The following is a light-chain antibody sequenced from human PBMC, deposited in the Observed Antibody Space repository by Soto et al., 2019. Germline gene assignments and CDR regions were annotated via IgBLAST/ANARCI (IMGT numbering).Light chain of an antibody. CDR2: EVS. Sequence: QSVLTQPASVSGSPGQSITISCTGTSSDVGGYNYVSWYQQHPGKAPKLMIYEVSNRPSGVSNRCSGSKSGNTASLTLYGPQAEDEAEYYCSSYTSSSTLVFGGGTKLTVL. V-gene: IGLV2-14*01. CDR1: SSDVGGYNY. CDR3: SSYTSSSTLV. J-gene: IGLJ2*01.